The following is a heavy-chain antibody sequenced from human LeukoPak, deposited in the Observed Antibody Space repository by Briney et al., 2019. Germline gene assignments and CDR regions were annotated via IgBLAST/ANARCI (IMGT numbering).Heavy chain of an antibody. CDR3: ARGGYYGSGNDFRFDP. J-gene: IGHJ5*02. CDR1: GGSISSYY. Sequence: SETLSLTCTVSGGSISSYYWSWIRQPPGKGLEWIGYIYYSGSTDYNPSLKSRVTISVETSKNQFSLKLKSVTAADTAVYYCARGGYYGSGNDFRFDPWGQGTLVTVSS. V-gene: IGHV4-59*01. D-gene: IGHD3-10*01. CDR2: IYYSGST.